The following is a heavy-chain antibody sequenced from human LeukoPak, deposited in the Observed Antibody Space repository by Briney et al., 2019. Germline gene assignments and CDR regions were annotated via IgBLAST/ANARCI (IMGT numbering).Heavy chain of an antibody. J-gene: IGHJ6*02. CDR3: ARDHWVPFVVVPAAIADVYYYGMDV. D-gene: IGHD2-2*01. CDR1: GFTFSSYA. CDR2: ISYDGSNK. V-gene: IGHV3-30-3*01. Sequence: GGSLRLSCAASGFTFSSYAMHWVRQAPGKGLEWVAVISYDGSNKYYADSVKGQFTISRDNSKNTLYLQMNSLRAEDTAVYYCARDHWVPFVVVPAAIADVYYYGMDVWGQGTAVTVYS.